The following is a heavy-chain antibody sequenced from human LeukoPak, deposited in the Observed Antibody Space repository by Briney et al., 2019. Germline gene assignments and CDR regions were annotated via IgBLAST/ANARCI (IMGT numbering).Heavy chain of an antibody. CDR1: GFTFSDYY. Sequence: SGGSLRLSCAASGFTFSDYYMSWIRQAPGKGLEWVSYISSSSSYTNYADSVKGRFTISRDNAKNSLYLQMNSLRAEDTAIYYCAKSQARWLQPGYWGQGTLVTVSS. CDR3: AKSQARWLQPGY. D-gene: IGHD5-24*01. J-gene: IGHJ4*02. V-gene: IGHV3-11*03. CDR2: ISSSSSYT.